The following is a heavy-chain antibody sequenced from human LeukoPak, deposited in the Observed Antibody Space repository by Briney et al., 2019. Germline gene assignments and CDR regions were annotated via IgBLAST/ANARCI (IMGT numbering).Heavy chain of an antibody. V-gene: IGHV4-59*01. CDR1: GGSISSYY. CDR2: IYYSGST. J-gene: IGHJ4*02. CDR3: ARASVGYCSSTSCYRGSFDY. D-gene: IGHD2-2*01. Sequence: SETLSLTCTVSGGSISSYYWSWIRQPPGKGLEWIGYIYYSGSTNYNPSLKSRVTISVDTSKNQFSLKLSSVTAADTAVYYCARASVGYCSSTSCYRGSFDYWGQGTLVTVSS.